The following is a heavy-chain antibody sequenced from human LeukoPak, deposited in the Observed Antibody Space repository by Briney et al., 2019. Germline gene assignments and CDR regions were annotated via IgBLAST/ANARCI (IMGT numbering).Heavy chain of an antibody. D-gene: IGHD6-19*01. CDR2: IPYDGSNK. V-gene: IGHV3-30-3*01. J-gene: IGHJ1*01. CDR3: ARDPQWLVRDHAEYFQH. Sequence: GGSLRLSCAASGFTFSSYAMHWVRQAPGKGLERVAVIPYDGSNKYYADSVKGRFTISRDNSKNTLYLQMNSLRAEDTAVYYCARDPQWLVRDHAEYFQHWGQGTLVTVSS. CDR1: GFTFSSYA.